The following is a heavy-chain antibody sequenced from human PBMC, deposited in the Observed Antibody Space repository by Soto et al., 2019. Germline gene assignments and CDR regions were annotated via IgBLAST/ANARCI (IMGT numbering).Heavy chain of an antibody. J-gene: IGHJ3*02. D-gene: IGHD2-15*01. CDR3: ARGLPPIAVVVAAPGAFDI. CDR1: GGTFSSYA. Sequence: SVKVSCKASGGTFSSYAISWVRQAPGQGLEWMGGIIPIFGTANYAQKFQGRVTITADKSTSTAYMELSSLRSEDTAVYYCARGLPPIAVVVAAPGAFDIWGQGTMVTVSS. CDR2: IIPIFGTA. V-gene: IGHV1-69*06.